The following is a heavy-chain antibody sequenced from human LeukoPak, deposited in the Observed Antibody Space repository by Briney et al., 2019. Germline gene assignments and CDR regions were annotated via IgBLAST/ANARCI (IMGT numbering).Heavy chain of an antibody. J-gene: IGHJ2*01. D-gene: IGHD5-18*01. CDR3: ARAAAAMVTGWYFDL. CDR1: GYTFTGYY. CDR2: INPNSGGT. Sequence: ASVKVSCKASGYTFTGYYMHWVRQAPGQGLELMGWINPNSGGTNYAQKFQGRVTMTRDTSISTAYMELSRLRSDDTAVYYCARAAAAMVTGWYFDLWGRGTLVTVSS. V-gene: IGHV1-2*02.